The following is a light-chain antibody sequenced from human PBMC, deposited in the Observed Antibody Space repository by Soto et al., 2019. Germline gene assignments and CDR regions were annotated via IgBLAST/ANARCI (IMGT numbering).Light chain of an antibody. CDR3: QRYDHWPPWT. J-gene: IGKJ1*01. V-gene: IGKV3-15*01. CDR2: DAS. Sequence: EIVLTQSPGTLSLSPGERPTLACRASQSVASLHLAWYQQKPGQAPXLXXYDASIRATGIPVRFSGSGSGTEFTLTISNLQSEDFAVYYCQRYDHWPPWTFGQGTKVDIK. CDR1: QSVASLH.